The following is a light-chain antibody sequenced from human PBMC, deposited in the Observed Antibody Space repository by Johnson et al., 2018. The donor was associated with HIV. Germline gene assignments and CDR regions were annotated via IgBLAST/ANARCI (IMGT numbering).Light chain of an antibody. J-gene: IGLJ1*01. CDR1: SSNIGNNY. Sequence: HSVLTQPPSVSAAPGQKVTISCSGGSSNIGNNYVSWYQQLPRAAPKLLIYENSKRPSGIPDRFSGSKSGTSAPLDITALPPGDEADYYCGTWDCSLSAYVFGTGTKVTVL. CDR2: ENS. V-gene: IGLV1-51*02. CDR3: GTWDCSLSAYV.